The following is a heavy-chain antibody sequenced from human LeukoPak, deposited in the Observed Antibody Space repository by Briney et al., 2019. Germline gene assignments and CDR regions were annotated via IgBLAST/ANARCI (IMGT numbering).Heavy chain of an antibody. Sequence: PSETLSLTCTVSGGSISSSSYYWGWIRQPPGKGLEWIGSIYYSGSTYYNPSLKSRVTISVDTSKNQFSLKLSSVTAADTAVYYCARDRTDEVPAAIEYYMDVWGKGTTVTVSS. CDR1: GGSISSSSYY. V-gene: IGHV4-39*07. CDR3: ARDRTDEVPAAIEYYMDV. J-gene: IGHJ6*03. CDR2: IYYSGST. D-gene: IGHD2-2*02.